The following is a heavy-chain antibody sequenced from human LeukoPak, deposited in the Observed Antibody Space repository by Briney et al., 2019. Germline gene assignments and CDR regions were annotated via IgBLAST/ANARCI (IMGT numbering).Heavy chain of an antibody. V-gene: IGHV3-7*01. CDR2: IKQDGSEK. CDR3: ARRSGGDY. CDR1: GFMFSSNW. J-gene: IGHJ4*02. D-gene: IGHD3-10*01. Sequence: GSLRLSCAASGFMFSSNWMSWVRLAPGKGLEWVANIKQDGSEKYYVDSVKGRFTISRDNAKNSLYLQMNSLRAEDTAVYYCARRSGGDYWGQGTLVTVSS.